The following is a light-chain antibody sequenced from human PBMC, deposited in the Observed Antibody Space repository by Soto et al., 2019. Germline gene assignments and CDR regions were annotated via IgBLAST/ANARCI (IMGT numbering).Light chain of an antibody. V-gene: IGKV3-20*01. CDR2: DVS. CDR1: QSVSSNY. CDR3: QQYGSSPT. J-gene: IGKJ1*01. Sequence: DIVLTQSPGTLSLSPGERATLSCRSSQSVSSNYLAWYQQKPDQAPRLVIYDVSGRATGIPDRFSGSGSGTDFTLTIRRLEPEDFAVYYCQQYGSSPTFGQGTKVEI.